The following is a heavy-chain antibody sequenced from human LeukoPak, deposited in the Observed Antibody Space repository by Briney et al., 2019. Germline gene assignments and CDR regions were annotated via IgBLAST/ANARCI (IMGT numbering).Heavy chain of an antibody. V-gene: IGHV4-59*01. D-gene: IGHD5-24*01. CDR1: GGSISSYY. CDR2: ISYNGNT. Sequence: KPSETLSLTCTVSGGSISSYYWTWIRQPPGKGLEWIGYISYNGNTNYNPSLMSRVTISIDTSKNQFSLILRSVTAADTAVYYCARDPPLQGDYYMDVWGKGTTVTVSS. CDR3: ARDPPLQGDYYMDV. J-gene: IGHJ6*03.